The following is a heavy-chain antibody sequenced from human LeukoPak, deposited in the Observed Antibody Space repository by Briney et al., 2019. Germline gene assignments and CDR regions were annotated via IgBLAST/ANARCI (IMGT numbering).Heavy chain of an antibody. CDR1: GGSITSSTW. J-gene: IGHJ4*02. CDR3: ARNGGNSDVDD. V-gene: IGHV4-4*02. Sequence: SETLSLTCAVSGGSITSSTWWTWVRQPPEKGLEWIGEIYHSGSTNYNSSLKSRVTISVDKSKNQFSLKVTSVTAADTAVYYCARNGGNSDVDDWGQGTLVTVSS. D-gene: IGHD4-23*01. CDR2: IYHSGST.